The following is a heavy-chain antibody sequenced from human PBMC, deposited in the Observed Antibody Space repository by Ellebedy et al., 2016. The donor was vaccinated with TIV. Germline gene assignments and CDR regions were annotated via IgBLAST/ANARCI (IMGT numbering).Heavy chain of an antibody. D-gene: IGHD4-17*01. V-gene: IGHV4-59*01. CDR2: IYYSGST. Sequence: MPSETLSLTCTVSGGSISSYYWSWIRQPPGKGLEWIGYIYYSGSTNYNPSLKSRVTRSVDTSKNQFSLKLSSVTAADTAVYYCARGPDYGDYVFYYGMDVWGQGTTVTVSS. CDR3: ARGPDYGDYVFYYGMDV. J-gene: IGHJ6*02. CDR1: GGSISSYY.